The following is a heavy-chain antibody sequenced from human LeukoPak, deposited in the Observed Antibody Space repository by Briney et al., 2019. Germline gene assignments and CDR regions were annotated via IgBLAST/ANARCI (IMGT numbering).Heavy chain of an antibody. CDR3: ARYIWGSYPTFEDY. J-gene: IGHJ4*02. Sequence: SETLSLTCTVSGGSISSYYWSWIRQPPGKGLEWIGYIYYSGSTTYNPSLKSRVTISVDTSKNQFSLKLSSVTAADTAVYSCARYIWGSYPTFEDYWGQRTLVTVSS. CDR2: IYYSGST. CDR1: GGSISSYY. D-gene: IGHD3-16*02. V-gene: IGHV4-59*01.